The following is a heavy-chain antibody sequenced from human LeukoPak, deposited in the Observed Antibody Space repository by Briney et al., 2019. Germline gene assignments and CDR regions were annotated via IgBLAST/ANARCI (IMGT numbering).Heavy chain of an antibody. Sequence: SETLSLTCTVSGGSITNYYWSWVRQPAGKGLEWIARIYTGASASYNPSLKGRVTMSTDTSRNQVSLKLTSATAADTAVYYCTREPLPWGQGTLVTVSS. J-gene: IGHJ4*02. V-gene: IGHV4-4*07. CDR1: GGSITNYY. CDR2: IYTGASA. CDR3: TREPLP.